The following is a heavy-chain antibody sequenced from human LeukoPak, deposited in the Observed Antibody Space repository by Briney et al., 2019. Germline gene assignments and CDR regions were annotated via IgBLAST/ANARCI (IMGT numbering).Heavy chain of an antibody. CDR3: ARAKDTAMVSYFDY. D-gene: IGHD5-18*01. J-gene: IGHJ4*02. V-gene: IGHV3-30*04. CDR1: GFTFSSYA. Sequence: PGGSLRLSCAASGFTFSSYAMHWVRQAPGKGLEWVAVISYDGSNKYYADSVKGRFTISRDNSKNTLYLQMNSLRAADTAVYYCARAKDTAMVSYFDYWGQGTLVTVSS. CDR2: ISYDGSNK.